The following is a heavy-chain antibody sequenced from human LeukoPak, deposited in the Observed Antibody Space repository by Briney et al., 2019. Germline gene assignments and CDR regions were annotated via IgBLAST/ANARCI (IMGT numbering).Heavy chain of an antibody. J-gene: IGHJ4*02. CDR2: LYSGGST. Sequence: GGSLRLSCAASGFTVSSNYMSWVRQAPGKGLEWVSVLYSGGSTYYADSVKGRFTISRDNSKNTLYLQMNSLRAEDTAVYYCARDADYYYDSRGDHRKWGQGTLVTVSS. V-gene: IGHV3-66*01. CDR3: ARDADYYYDSRGDHRK. D-gene: IGHD3-22*01. CDR1: GFTVSSNY.